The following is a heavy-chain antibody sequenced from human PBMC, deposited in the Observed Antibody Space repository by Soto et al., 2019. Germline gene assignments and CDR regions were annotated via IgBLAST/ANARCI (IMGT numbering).Heavy chain of an antibody. Sequence: EVQLLESGGGLVQPGGSLRLSCAASGVTFSSYAMSWVRQAPGKGLEWVSAISGSGGSTYYAYSVKGRVTISRDNYKNTLSLQMNNLRAEDTAVDYCAQSSPRIAALGYSDYRGQGPLVTVSS. CDR3: AQSSPRIAALGYSDY. D-gene: IGHD6-13*01. CDR1: GVTFSSYA. CDR2: ISGSGGST. V-gene: IGHV3-23*01. J-gene: IGHJ4*02.